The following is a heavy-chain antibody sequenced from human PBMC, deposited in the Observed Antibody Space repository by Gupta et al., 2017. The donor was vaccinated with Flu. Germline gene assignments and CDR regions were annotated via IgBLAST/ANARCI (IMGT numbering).Heavy chain of an antibody. CDR1: ELTFSNVW. Sequence: EVQLVESGGDLVKPGGSLRLSCAASELTFSNVWMSWVRQAPGKGLEWVGRIKSKPDGGTTDYAAPVKGRFTISRDDSENTLYLQMNSLKTEDTAVYYCTLFNTKDAFDIWGQGTMVTVSS. D-gene: IGHD3-10*01. V-gene: IGHV3-15*01. CDR2: IKSKPDGGTT. CDR3: TLFNTKDAFDI. J-gene: IGHJ3*02.